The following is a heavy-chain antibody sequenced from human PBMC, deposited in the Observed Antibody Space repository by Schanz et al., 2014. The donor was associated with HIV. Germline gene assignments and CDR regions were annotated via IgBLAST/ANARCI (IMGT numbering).Heavy chain of an antibody. CDR2: RNPRSGNT. J-gene: IGHJ4*02. D-gene: IGHD2-8*01. CDR1: GGTFTNYA. Sequence: QVKWVQSGAGGKKLGSPVKVSCKAPGGTFTNYAISWGRQAPGQGLGWVGWRNPRSGNTGYAQKFQGRVTLTRNTSLTTAYMELSSLTSDDTAVYYCTRGARDCSNGVCGGTYFDYWGQGTLVTVSS. V-gene: IGHV1-8*02. CDR3: TRGARDCSNGVCGGTYFDY.